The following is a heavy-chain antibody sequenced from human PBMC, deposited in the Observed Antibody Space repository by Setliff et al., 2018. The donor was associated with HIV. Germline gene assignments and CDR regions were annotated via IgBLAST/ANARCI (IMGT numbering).Heavy chain of an antibody. V-gene: IGHV1-18*04. J-gene: IGHJ6*03. CDR2: ISTYKGNT. D-gene: IGHD4-17*01. Sequence: ASVKVSCKASGYTFTSYGISWVRQAPGQGLEWMGWISTYKGNTKYEQKLQGRVTMTTDTSTSTAYMELRSLRSDDTAIYYCARDNYDDYSRVQMDVWGKGTTVTV. CDR1: GYTFTSYG. CDR3: ARDNYDDYSRVQMDV.